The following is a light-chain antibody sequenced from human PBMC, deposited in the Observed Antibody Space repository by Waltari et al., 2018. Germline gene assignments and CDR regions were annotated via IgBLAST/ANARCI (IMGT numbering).Light chain of an antibody. CDR3: SSYISSSTLEL. CDR2: DVS. V-gene: IGLV2-14*03. Sequence: QSALTHPASVSGSPGQSITISCPGTSSDCGGYNYVPWYHQHPGQAPNLMIYDVSHQPSGGPNWCSGYKSGNTASLTICGLQAEDEADYYCSSYISSSTLELFGGGTSLTVL. CDR1: SSDCGGYNY. J-gene: IGLJ2*01.